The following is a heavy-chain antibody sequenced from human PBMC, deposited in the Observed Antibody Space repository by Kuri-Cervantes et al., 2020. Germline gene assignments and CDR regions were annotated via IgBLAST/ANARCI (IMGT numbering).Heavy chain of an antibody. V-gene: IGHV3-23*01. CDR2: ISGSGGST. J-gene: IGHJ4*02. CDR3: AKDQSGY. Sequence: ESLKISCAASGFTFSSYSMNWVRQAPGKGLEWVSAISGSGGSTYYADSVKGRFTISRDNSKNTLYLQMNSLRAEDTAVYYWAKDQSGYWGQGTLVTVSS. CDR1: GFTFSSYS.